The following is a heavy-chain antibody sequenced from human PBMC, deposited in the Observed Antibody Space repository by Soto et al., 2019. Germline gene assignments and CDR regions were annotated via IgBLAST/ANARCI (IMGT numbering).Heavy chain of an antibody. Sequence: GGSLRLSCAASGFTFDDYTMHWVRQAPGKGLEWVSLISWDGGSTYYADSVKGRFTISRDNSKNSLYLQMNSLRTEDTALYYCAKDMQQCLDKNYHYYGMDVWGQGTTVTVSS. CDR2: ISWDGGST. CDR1: GFTFDDYT. V-gene: IGHV3-43*01. CDR3: AKDMQQCLDKNYHYYGMDV. D-gene: IGHD6-19*01. J-gene: IGHJ6*02.